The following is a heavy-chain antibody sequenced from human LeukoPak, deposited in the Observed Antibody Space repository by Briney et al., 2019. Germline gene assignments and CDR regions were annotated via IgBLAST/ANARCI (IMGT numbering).Heavy chain of an antibody. J-gene: IGHJ5*02. D-gene: IGHD6-13*01. V-gene: IGHV5-51*01. CDR2: IYPGDSDS. Sequence: GESLKISRKGSGYNFSTYWVGWVRQMPGKGLEWMGIIYPGDSDSKYSPSFQGQVTISADKSISTAYLQWSSLKASDTAMYYCARTSRVGSWPNWFDTWGQGTLATVSS. CDR3: ARTSRVGSWPNWFDT. CDR1: GYNFSTYW.